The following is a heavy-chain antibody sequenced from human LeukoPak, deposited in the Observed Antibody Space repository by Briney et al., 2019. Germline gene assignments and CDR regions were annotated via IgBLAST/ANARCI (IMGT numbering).Heavy chain of an antibody. CDR1: GYIFTRYW. Sequence: GESLKISCQGSGYIFTRYWIGWVRQMPGKGLEWMGIIFPGDSDTRYSPSFQGQVTISADKSTSTAFLQWSSLKASDTAIYYCARGQQVVTYWDQGTLVTVSS. CDR3: ARGQQVVTY. J-gene: IGHJ4*02. V-gene: IGHV5-51*01. CDR2: IFPGDSDT. D-gene: IGHD6-13*01.